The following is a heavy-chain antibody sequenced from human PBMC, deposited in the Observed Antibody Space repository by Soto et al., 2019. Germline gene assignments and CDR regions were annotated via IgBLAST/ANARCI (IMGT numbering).Heavy chain of an antibody. CDR3: AREPYYYDLSWFDP. CDR1: CYSITSGYY. J-gene: IGHJ5*02. Sequence: SETLSLTCAVSCYSITSGYYRCWIRQPPGKGLEWIGSIDHSGSTYYNPSLKSRVTISVDTSKNQFSLKLSSVTAADTAVYYCAREPYYYDLSWFDPWGQGTLVTVSS. V-gene: IGHV4-38-2*02. D-gene: IGHD3-22*01. CDR2: IDHSGST.